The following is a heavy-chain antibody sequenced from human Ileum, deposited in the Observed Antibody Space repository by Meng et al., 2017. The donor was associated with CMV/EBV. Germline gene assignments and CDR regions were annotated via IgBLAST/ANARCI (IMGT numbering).Heavy chain of an antibody. D-gene: IGHD2-2*02. J-gene: IGHJ6*02. V-gene: IGHV1-46*01. CDR3: ARDKVVVVPAAIPNYYYYYGMDV. CDR1: GYTFTSYY. CDR2: INPSGGST. Sequence: ASVKVSCKASGYTFTSYYMHWVRQAPGQGLEWMGIINPSGGSTSYAQKFQGRVTMTRDTSTSTVYMELSSLRSEDTAVYYCARDKVVVVPAAIPNYYYYYGMDVWGQGTMVTVSS.